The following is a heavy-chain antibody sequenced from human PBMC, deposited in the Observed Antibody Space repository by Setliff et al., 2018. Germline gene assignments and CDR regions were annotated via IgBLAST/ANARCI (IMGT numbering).Heavy chain of an antibody. CDR3: ARSENCGSTHCSPYDY. CDR1: GFTFRDYA. CDR2: IRSKVYGATT. D-gene: IGHD2-2*01. V-gene: IGHV3-49*04. J-gene: IGHJ4*02. Sequence: GGSLRLSCSTPGFTFRDYAMSWVRQAPGKGLEWVGFIRSKVYGATTEYAASVKGRFTISRDNAKNTLFLQMNSLRAEDTAVYYCARSENCGSTHCSPYDYWGQGTLVTVSS.